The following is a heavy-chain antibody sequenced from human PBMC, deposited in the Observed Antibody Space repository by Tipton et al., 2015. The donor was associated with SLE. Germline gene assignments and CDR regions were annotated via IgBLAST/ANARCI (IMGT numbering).Heavy chain of an antibody. J-gene: IGHJ2*01. D-gene: IGHD2-21*01. Sequence: SLRLSCAASGFTFSYYGIQWVRQAPGKGLEWVAFIRYNGLKEYYADSVKGRFTISRDNSKNTAYLQMNRPTTDDTAVYYCAGRAPVIGKGVPSLDWYFDFWGRGTLVTVSP. CDR1: GFTFSYYG. CDR2: IRYNGLKE. V-gene: IGHV3-30*02. CDR3: AGRAPVIGKGVPSLDWYFDF.